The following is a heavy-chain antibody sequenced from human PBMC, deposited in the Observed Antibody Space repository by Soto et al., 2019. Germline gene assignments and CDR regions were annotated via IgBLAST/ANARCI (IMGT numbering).Heavy chain of an antibody. J-gene: IGHJ4*02. CDR3: ARDRGYTYGFDF. Sequence: GGSLRPSCAASGLTFTSYSMNWVRQAPGKGLEWVSFISSSSSTIYYADSVKGRFTISRDNAKNSLYLQMNSLRDEDTAVYYCARDRGYTYGFDFWGQGALVTVSS. V-gene: IGHV3-48*02. CDR1: GLTFTSYS. D-gene: IGHD5-18*01. CDR2: ISSSSSTI.